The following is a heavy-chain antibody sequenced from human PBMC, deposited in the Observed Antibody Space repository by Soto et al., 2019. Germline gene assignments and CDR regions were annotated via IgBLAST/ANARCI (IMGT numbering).Heavy chain of an antibody. D-gene: IGHD3-22*01. CDR1: GYSFTSYW. V-gene: IGHV5-51*01. Sequence: GESLKISCKGSGYSFTSYWIGWVRQMPGKGLEWMGIIYPGDSDTRYSPSFQGQVTISADKSISTAYLQWSSLKASDTAMYYCARLNYYDSSGYYFENYYYGMDVWGQGTTVTVSS. CDR3: ARLNYYDSSGYYFENYYYGMDV. J-gene: IGHJ6*02. CDR2: IYPGDSDT.